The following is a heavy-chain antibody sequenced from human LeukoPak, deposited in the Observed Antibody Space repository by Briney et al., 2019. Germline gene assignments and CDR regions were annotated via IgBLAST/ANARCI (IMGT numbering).Heavy chain of an antibody. CDR2: ISGSAHKI. CDR3: AGRVTGYSSGYVY. Sequence: GGSLRLSCVASGITFSNYAVSWVGQSPEKGLDWVSVISGSAHKIRYADSVKGRFTISRDNSENIVYLQMNNLRAEDTAVYYCAGRVTGYSSGYVYWGQGTLVTVSS. V-gene: IGHV3-23*01. CDR1: GITFSNYA. D-gene: IGHD5-18*01. J-gene: IGHJ4*02.